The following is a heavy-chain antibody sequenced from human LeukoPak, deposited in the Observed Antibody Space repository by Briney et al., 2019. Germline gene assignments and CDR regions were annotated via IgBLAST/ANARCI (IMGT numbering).Heavy chain of an antibody. CDR1: GYSFSSYW. CDR2: IFPGDSDT. CDR3: ARREGNYDIWSGYHRDAFDI. V-gene: IGHV5-51*01. D-gene: IGHD3-3*01. Sequence: GESLKISCKGSGYSFSSYWIAWVCQMPGKGLEWMGIIFPGDSDTRYGPSFQDQVTISVDKSINTAYLQWSSLKASDTAMYYCARREGNYDIWSGYHRDAFDIWGQGPMITVSS. J-gene: IGHJ3*02.